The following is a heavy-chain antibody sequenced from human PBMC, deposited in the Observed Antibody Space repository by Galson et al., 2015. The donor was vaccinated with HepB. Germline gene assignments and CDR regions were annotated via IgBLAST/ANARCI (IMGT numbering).Heavy chain of an antibody. V-gene: IGHV2-70*11. CDR2: IDWDDDK. J-gene: IGHJ4*02. CDR3: ARTPLVGATHLDY. Sequence: PALVKPTQTLTLTCTFSGFSLSTSGMCVSWIRPPPGKALEWLARIDWDDDKYYSTSLKTRLTISKDTSKNQVVLTVTNMNPVDTATYYCARTPLVGATHLDYWGQGTLVTVSS. CDR1: GFSLSTSGMC. D-gene: IGHD1-26*01.